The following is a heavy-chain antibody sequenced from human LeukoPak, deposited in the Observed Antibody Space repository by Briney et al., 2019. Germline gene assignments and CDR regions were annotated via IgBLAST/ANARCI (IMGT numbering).Heavy chain of an antibody. Sequence: GGSLRLSCAASGFTFSSNYMSWVRQAPGKGLEWVSSISSSSSYIYYADSVKGRFTISRDNAKNSLYLQMNSLRAEDTAVYFCARDPDTFIAARPSGGDYWGQGTLVTVSS. CDR3: ARDPDTFIAARPSGGDY. D-gene: IGHD6-6*01. J-gene: IGHJ4*02. V-gene: IGHV3-21*01. CDR1: GFTFSSNY. CDR2: ISSSSSYI.